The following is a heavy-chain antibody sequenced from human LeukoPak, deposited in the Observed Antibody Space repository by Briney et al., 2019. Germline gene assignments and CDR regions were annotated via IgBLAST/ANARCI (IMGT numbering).Heavy chain of an antibody. V-gene: IGHV4-39*01. J-gene: IGHJ4*02. D-gene: IGHD6-6*01. CDR1: GGSISSSSYY. CDR3: ASSIAAGYYFDY. Sequence: SETLSLTCTVSGGSISSSSYYWGWIRQPPGKGLEWIGSIYYNGSTYHNPSLKSRVTISVDTSKNQFSLKLSSVTAADTAVYYCASSIAAGYYFDYWGQGTLVTVSS. CDR2: IYYNGST.